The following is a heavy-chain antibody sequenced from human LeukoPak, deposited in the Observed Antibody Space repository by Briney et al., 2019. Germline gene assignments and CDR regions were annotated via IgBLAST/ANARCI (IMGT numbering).Heavy chain of an antibody. V-gene: IGHV3-23*01. CDR1: GFTFSSYA. Sequence: GGSLRLSCTASGFTFSSYAMNWVRQAPGKGLEWVSAISGSGVSTYYADSVKGRFTISRDNSKNTLFLQMNSLRAEDTAVYYCAKPARTDYADYWGQGTLVTVSS. D-gene: IGHD1-14*01. CDR2: ISGSGVST. CDR3: AKPARTDYADY. J-gene: IGHJ4*02.